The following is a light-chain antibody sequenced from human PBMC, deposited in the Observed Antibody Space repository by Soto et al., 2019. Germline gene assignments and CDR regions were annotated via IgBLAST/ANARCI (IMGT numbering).Light chain of an antibody. CDR2: GTS. CDR1: QSVSSSY. J-gene: IGKJ1*01. CDR3: QQYGRLVT. V-gene: IGKV3-20*01. Sequence: EIVLTQSPGTLSLSPGDRATLSCRASQSVSSSYLAWYQNTPGRAPRLLIDGTSSRATGTPDMFSGSGSGTDFTTTSSILEPEFVVVYYCQQYGRLVTFGQGTKVDI.